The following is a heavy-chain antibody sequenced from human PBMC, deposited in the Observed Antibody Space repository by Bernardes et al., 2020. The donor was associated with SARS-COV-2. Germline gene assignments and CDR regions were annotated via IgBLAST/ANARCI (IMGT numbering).Heavy chain of an antibody. V-gene: IGHV3-11*01. CDR3: ARDSYGSGRGANPYYYGMDV. CDR2: ISSSGSTI. Sequence: GGSLRLSCAASGFTFIDYYMSWIRQAPGKGLEWVSYISSSGSTIYYADSVKGRFTISRDNAKNSLYLQMNSLRAEDTAVYYCARDSYGSGRGANPYYYGMDVWGQGTTVTVSS. J-gene: IGHJ6*02. D-gene: IGHD3-10*01. CDR1: GFTFIDYY.